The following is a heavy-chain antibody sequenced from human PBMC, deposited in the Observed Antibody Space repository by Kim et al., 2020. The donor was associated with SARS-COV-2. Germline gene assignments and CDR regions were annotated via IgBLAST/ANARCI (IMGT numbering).Heavy chain of an antibody. CDR2: ISNTGNDK. Sequence: GGSLRLSCSASGFTFSTYALHWVRQAPGKGLEYVSAISNTGNDKYYAETMKGRVTISRDNSKDMVYLQMSSLRTEDSAIYYCVKERGYDDSSCAWGAFDIWGQGTMVTVSS. J-gene: IGHJ3*02. CDR3: VKERGYDDSSCAWGAFDI. CDR1: GFTFSTYA. D-gene: IGHD3-22*01. V-gene: IGHV3-64D*06.